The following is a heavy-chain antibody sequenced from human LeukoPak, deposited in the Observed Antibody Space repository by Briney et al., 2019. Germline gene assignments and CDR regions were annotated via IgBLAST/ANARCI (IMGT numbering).Heavy chain of an antibody. CDR2: ISPADSDT. J-gene: IGHJ3*01. CDR3: ARHKADLDGFDV. V-gene: IGHV5-51*01. CDR1: GNTFSSLW. Sequence: GESLKISCEASGNTFSSLWIAWVRQKPGQGLEYLGMISPADSDTRYNPSFQGQVTISAGKSIGTAFLQWNSLKASDTAMYYCARHKADLDGFDVWGPGTMVTVSS.